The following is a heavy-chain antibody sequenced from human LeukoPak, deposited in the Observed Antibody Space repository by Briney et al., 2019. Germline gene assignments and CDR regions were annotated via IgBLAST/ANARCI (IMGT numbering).Heavy chain of an antibody. D-gene: IGHD6-13*01. Sequence: GASVKVSCKASGYTFTSYAMNWVRQAPGQGLEWMGWINTNTGNPTYAQGFTGRFVFSLDTSVSTAYLQISSLKAEDTAVYYCARRASSSWYFNFSYYYYYYYYMDVWGKGTTVTVSS. V-gene: IGHV7-4-1*02. J-gene: IGHJ6*03. CDR3: ARRASSSWYFNFSYYYYYYYYMDV. CDR2: INTNTGNP. CDR1: GYTFTSYA.